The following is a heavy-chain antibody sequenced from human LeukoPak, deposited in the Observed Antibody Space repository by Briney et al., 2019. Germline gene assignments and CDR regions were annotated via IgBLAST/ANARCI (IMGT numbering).Heavy chain of an antibody. CDR3: ARDELYNGYYSVKYHYNGMDV. D-gene: IGHD3-3*01. Sequence: ASVKVSCKASGYTFTDYYVHWVRQAPGQGLEWMGRINAKSGDTNAAQRFQGRVTMTRVTSITTAYLELRRLRSDDTAVYYCARDELYNGYYSVKYHYNGMDVWGQGTTVTVSS. CDR2: INAKSGDT. CDR1: GYTFTDYY. V-gene: IGHV1-2*06. J-gene: IGHJ6*02.